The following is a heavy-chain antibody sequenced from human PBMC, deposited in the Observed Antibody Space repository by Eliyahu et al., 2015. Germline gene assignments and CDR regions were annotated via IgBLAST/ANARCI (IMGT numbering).Heavy chain of an antibody. CDR1: GFXFXXHA. J-gene: IGHJ4*02. CDR3: AKPALLRFLAGDYFDS. V-gene: IGHV3-9*01. Sequence: EVQLVESGGGLVQPGRXLXLSCAASGFXFXXHAMHWVRQAPGKGLEWVSGIDWKSGSIGYADSVKGRFTISRDNAKKFLYLEMSSLRPEDTGLYYCAKPALLRFLAGDYFDSWGQGTLVTVSS. D-gene: IGHD3-3*01. CDR2: IDWKSGSI.